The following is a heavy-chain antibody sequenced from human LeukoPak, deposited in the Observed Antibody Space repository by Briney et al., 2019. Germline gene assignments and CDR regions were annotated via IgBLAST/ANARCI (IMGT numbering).Heavy chain of an antibody. CDR1: GGSFSGYY. CDR3: ARTRSIAAAGGEYFQH. J-gene: IGHJ1*01. D-gene: IGHD6-13*01. Sequence: SETLSLTCAVYGGSFSGYYWSWIRQPPGKGRESIGEIKHSGSTNYNPHLKTRATISVDTPRNHFSLKLSSVTAADTAVYYCARTRSIAAAGGEYFQHWARAPWSPSPQ. CDR2: IKHSGST. V-gene: IGHV4-34*01.